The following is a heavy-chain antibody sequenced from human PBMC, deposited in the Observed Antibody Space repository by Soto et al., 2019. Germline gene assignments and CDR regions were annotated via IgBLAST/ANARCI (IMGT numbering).Heavy chain of an antibody. CDR2: IYYSVST. D-gene: IGHD5-12*01. CDR3: GLSGGATGKGALDY. Sequence: QVQLQESGPGLVKPSQTLSLTCTVSGGSISSGGYYWSWIRQDPGQGLEGIGYIYYSVSTYYNPYLKSRVTIPVATSKNQFSLKLSSMTGADTSVYYWGLSGGATGKGALDYWGQGTLVTVSS. CDR1: GGSISSGGYY. J-gene: IGHJ4*02. V-gene: IGHV4-31*03.